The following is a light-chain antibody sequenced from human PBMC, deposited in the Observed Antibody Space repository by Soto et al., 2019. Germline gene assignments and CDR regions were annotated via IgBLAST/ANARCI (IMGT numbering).Light chain of an antibody. Sequence: QTVVTQPPSVSGAPGQRVTISCTGSSSNIGAGYDVHWYKQLPGTAPKLLIYDNNNRPSGVPDRFSGSKSDTSASLAITGLQAEDEADYYCQSFDTSLSGFLVFGGGTKVTVL. J-gene: IGLJ2*01. CDR2: DNN. CDR1: SSNIGAGYD. V-gene: IGLV1-40*01. CDR3: QSFDTSLSGFLV.